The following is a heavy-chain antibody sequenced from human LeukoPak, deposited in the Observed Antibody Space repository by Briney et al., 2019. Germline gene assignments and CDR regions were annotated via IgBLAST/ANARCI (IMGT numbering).Heavy chain of an antibody. D-gene: IGHD4-17*01. CDR2: IRYDGSNK. Sequence: PGGSLRLSCAASGFTFCSYGMHWVRQAPGKGLEWVAFIRYDGSNKYYADSVKGRFTISRDNSKNTLYLQMNSLRAEDTAVYYCAKVMATVTTPFDYWGQGTLVTGSS. J-gene: IGHJ4*02. CDR1: GFTFCSYG. V-gene: IGHV3-30*02. CDR3: AKVMATVTTPFDY.